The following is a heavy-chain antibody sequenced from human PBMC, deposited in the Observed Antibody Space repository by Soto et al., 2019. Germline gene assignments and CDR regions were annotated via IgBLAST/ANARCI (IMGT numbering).Heavy chain of an antibody. CDR1: GFTFSNYW. CDR2: IDSDGSRI. Sequence: EVQLVESGGGLVQPGESLRLSCAASGFTFSNYWMHWVRQAPGKGLVWVSRIDSDGSRITYADFVKGRFTISRDNAKNTVYLHMNSLTAEDTAVYYCVGTRRVMAVATREDFWGQGTLVTVSS. D-gene: IGHD2-15*01. V-gene: IGHV3-74*01. CDR3: VGTRRVMAVATREDF. J-gene: IGHJ4*02.